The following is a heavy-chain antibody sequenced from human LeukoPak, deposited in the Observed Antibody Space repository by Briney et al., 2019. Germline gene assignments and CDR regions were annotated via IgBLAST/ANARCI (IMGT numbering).Heavy chain of an antibody. CDR1: GFTFSSYA. J-gene: IGHJ5*02. D-gene: IGHD2-2*01. CDR2: ISGGGGST. V-gene: IGHV3-23*01. CDR3: ARLPVAINGYFDP. Sequence: GGSLRLSCAASGFTFSSYAMSWVRQAPGKGLEWVSSISGGGGSTYYGDSVKGRFTIPRDNSKNTLYLQMYSLGAEDTAVYYCARLPVAINGYFDPWGQGTLVTVSS.